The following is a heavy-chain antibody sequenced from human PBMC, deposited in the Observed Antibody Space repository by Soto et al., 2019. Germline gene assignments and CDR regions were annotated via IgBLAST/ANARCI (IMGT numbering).Heavy chain of an antibody. CDR2: ISSSSSYI. J-gene: IGHJ4*02. CDR1: GFTFNSYS. CDR3: ATEGDEGQLVVDY. D-gene: IGHD6-6*01. V-gene: IGHV3-21*01. Sequence: EVQLVESGGGLVKPGGSLRLSCAASGFTFNSYSMNWVRQAPGKGLEWVSSISSSSSYIYYADSVKGRFTISRDNAKNSLYLQMNSLRAEDTAVYYCATEGDEGQLVVDYWGQGTLVTVSS.